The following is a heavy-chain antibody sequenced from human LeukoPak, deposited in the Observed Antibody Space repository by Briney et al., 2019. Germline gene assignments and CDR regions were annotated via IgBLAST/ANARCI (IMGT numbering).Heavy chain of an antibody. CDR1: GFTFSSYA. CDR3: ARDVGYYYDSSGSADY. J-gene: IGHJ4*02. CDR2: ISYDGSNK. Sequence: PGRSLRLSCAASGFTFSSYAMHWVRQAPGKGLEWVAVISYDGSNKYYADSVKGRFTISRDNSKNTLYLQMNSLRAEDTAVYYCARDVGYYYDSSGSADYWGQGTLVTVSS. V-gene: IGHV3-30-3*01. D-gene: IGHD3-22*01.